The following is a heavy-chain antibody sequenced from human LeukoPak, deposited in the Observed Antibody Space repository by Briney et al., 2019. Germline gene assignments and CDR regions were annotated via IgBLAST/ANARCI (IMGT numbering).Heavy chain of an antibody. CDR3: ARDQKGGIGYYDSSALFDY. J-gene: IGHJ4*02. CDR2: IYTSGST. D-gene: IGHD3-22*01. CDR1: GGSISSYS. V-gene: IGHV4-4*07. Sequence: PSETLSLTCTVSGGSISSYSWSWIRQPAGKGLEWIGRIYTSGSTNYNPSLKSRVTMSVDTSKSQFSLKLSSVTAADTAVYYCARDQKGGIGYYDSSALFDYWGQGTLVTVSS.